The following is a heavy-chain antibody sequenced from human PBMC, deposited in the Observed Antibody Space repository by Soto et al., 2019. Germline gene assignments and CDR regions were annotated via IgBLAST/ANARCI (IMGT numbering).Heavy chain of an antibody. D-gene: IGHD4-4*01. CDR2: INLIGDT. Sequence: SETLSLTCAVYGGSFSDFYWNWIRQSPGKGLEWIGEINLIGDTNYTPSLKSGFPFSLDPSKNHFSLKLTFLTATDTAVYSCPQKTLTNWFHPWGRGTRVTVSS. CDR1: GGSFSDFY. J-gene: IGHJ5*02. V-gene: IGHV4-34*01. CDR3: PQKTLTNWFHP.